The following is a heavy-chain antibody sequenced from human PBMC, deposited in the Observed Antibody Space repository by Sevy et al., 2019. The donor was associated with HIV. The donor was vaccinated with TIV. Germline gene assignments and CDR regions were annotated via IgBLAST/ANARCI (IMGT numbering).Heavy chain of an antibody. CDR2: INESGIT. CDR1: YGSFSGYY. CDR3: ARSPPVVVVPGAPSWFDP. D-gene: IGHD2-2*01. Sequence: SETLSLTCAVHYGSFSGYYWTWIRQVPGKGLEWIGEINESGITYYNPSLKSRVTISVDTSKKQFSLKLNSVTAVDSAVYFCARSPPVVVVPGAPSWFDPWGQGTLVTVSS. V-gene: IGHV4-34*01. J-gene: IGHJ5*02.